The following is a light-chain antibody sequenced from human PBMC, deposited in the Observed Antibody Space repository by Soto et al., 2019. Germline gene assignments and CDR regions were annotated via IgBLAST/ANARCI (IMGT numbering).Light chain of an antibody. CDR2: DVS. V-gene: IGLV2-14*04. CDR1: SSDVGGYNY. J-gene: IGLJ1*01. CDR3: SSYITSNTRQIV. Sequence: VTGSIGVSATILRTRTSSDVGGYNYVSWYQQHPGKAPKFMIYDVSNRPSGVSNRFSGSKSGNTASLTISGLQAEDEADYYCSSYITSNTRQIVFGTGTKVTVL.